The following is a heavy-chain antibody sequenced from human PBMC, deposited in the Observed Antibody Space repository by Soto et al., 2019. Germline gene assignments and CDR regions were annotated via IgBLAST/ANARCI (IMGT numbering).Heavy chain of an antibody. J-gene: IGHJ4*02. Sequence: SVKVSCKASGGTFSSYAISWVRQAPGQGLEWMGGIIPIFGTANYAQKFQGRVTITADESTSTAYMELSSLRSEDTAVYYCARVGGSGPTFDYWGQGTLVTVSS. CDR1: GGTFSSYA. D-gene: IGHD6-19*01. V-gene: IGHV1-69*13. CDR2: IIPIFGTA. CDR3: ARVGGSGPTFDY.